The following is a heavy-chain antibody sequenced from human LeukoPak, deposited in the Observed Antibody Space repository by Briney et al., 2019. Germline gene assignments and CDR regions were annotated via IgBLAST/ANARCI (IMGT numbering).Heavy chain of an antibody. CDR1: GFSVSSNY. Sequence: PGGSLRLSCAASGFSVSSNYMSWVRQAPGKGLEWVSVTFSDGKTYYTDSVKGRFTISRDNSKNTLDLQMNTLRAEDTAVYYCVGEVLTNLGSSGWSIFVYWGQGTRVTVSS. CDR3: VGEVLTNLGSSGWSIFVY. V-gene: IGHV3-53*01. CDR2: TFSDGKT. J-gene: IGHJ4*02. D-gene: IGHD6-19*01.